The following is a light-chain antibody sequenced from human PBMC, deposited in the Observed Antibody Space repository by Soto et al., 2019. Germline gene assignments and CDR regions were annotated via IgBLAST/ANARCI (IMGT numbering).Light chain of an antibody. CDR3: CSYACSNCVI. V-gene: IGLV2-23*02. CDR1: NSDIGNYNI. J-gene: IGLJ1*01. CDR2: EVT. Sequence: QSVLAQPASVSGSPGQSITISCTGSNSDIGNYNIVSWYQQHPDKAPQLIIYEVTKRPSGVSNRFSGSKSGNTASLTTSGIQAEDEGDYQCCSYACSNCVIFGNG.